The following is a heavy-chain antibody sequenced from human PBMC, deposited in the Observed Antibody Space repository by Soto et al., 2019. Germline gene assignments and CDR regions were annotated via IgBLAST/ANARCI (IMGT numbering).Heavy chain of an antibody. Sequence: SETLSLTCTVSCGSISGYYWSWIRQPPGKGPEWIGYIYYSGSTNYNPSLKSRITISVDTSKNQFSLKLTSVTAADTAVYYCARGQSNSAWALFDYWGQGTLVTVSS. J-gene: IGHJ4*02. CDR3: ARGQSNSAWALFDY. D-gene: IGHD6-19*01. V-gene: IGHV4-59*01. CDR2: IYYSGST. CDR1: CGSISGYY.